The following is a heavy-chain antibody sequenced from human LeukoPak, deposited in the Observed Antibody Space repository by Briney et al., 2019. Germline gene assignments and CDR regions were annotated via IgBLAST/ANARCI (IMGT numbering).Heavy chain of an antibody. CDR2: ISAYNINT. CDR3: ASWAGYCSSNNCYATSLDY. CDR1: GYTFSNYG. Sequence: ASVKVSCKASGYTFSNYGLTWVRQAPGQGLEWMGWISAYNINTNVAQKFQGRVTMTTDTSTNTAYMELRGLRSDDTAVYYCASWAGYCSSNNCYATSLDYWGQGTLVTVSA. J-gene: IGHJ4*02. D-gene: IGHD2-2*01. V-gene: IGHV1-18*01.